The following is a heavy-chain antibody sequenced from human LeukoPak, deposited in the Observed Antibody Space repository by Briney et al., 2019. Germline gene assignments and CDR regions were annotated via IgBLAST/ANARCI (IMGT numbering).Heavy chain of an antibody. CDR1: GGTFSSYA. V-gene: IGHV1-69*04. CDR2: IIPILGIA. J-gene: IGHJ4*02. Sequence: ASVKVSCKASGGTFSSYAISWVRQAPGQGLEWMGRIIPILGIANYAQKFQGRVTITADKSTSTAYMELSSLRSEDTAVYYCARGGLPPSNFLTGFDYWGQGTLVTVSS. CDR3: ARGGLPPSNFLTGFDY. D-gene: IGHD3-9*01.